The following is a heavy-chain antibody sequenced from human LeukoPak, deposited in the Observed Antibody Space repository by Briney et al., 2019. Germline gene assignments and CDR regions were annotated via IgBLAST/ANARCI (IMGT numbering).Heavy chain of an antibody. Sequence: GGSLRLSCAASGFTFSSNEMNWVRQAPGKGLEWVSYMSGTGSAIFYADSVRGRFTISRDNAKNSLFLQMNSLRAEDTAVYYCAELGITMIGGVWGKGTTVTISS. J-gene: IGHJ6*04. CDR3: AELGITMIGGV. CDR1: GFTFSSNE. CDR2: MSGTGSAI. V-gene: IGHV3-48*03. D-gene: IGHD3-10*02.